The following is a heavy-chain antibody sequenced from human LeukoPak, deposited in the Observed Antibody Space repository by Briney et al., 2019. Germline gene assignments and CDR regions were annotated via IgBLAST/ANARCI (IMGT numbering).Heavy chain of an antibody. J-gene: IGHJ4*02. D-gene: IGHD3-22*01. CDR2: IYTSGST. CDR1: GGSISSGSYY. V-gene: IGHV4-61*02. Sequence: SETLSLTCTVSGGSISSGSYYWSWIRQPARKGLEWIGRIYTSGSTNYNPSLKSRVTISVDTSKNQFSLKLSSVTAADTAVYYCASRYDSSGYQSDDYWGQGTLVTVSS. CDR3: ASRYDSSGYQSDDY.